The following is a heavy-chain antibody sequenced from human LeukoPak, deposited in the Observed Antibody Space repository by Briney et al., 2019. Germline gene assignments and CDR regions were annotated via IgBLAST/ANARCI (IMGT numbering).Heavy chain of an antibody. J-gene: IGHJ6*03. Sequence: PSETLSLTCTVSGGSISSYYWSWVRQPPGKGLEWIGYIYYSGSTNYNPSLKSRVTISVDTSKNQFSLKLSSVTAADTAVYYCARALQVYYYYYMDVWGKGTTVTVSS. D-gene: IGHD4-11*01. CDR2: IYYSGST. CDR1: GGSISSYY. V-gene: IGHV4-59*01. CDR3: ARALQVYYYYYMDV.